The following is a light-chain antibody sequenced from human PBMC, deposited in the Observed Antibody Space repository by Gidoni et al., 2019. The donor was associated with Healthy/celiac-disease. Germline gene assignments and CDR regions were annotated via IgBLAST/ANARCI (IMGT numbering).Light chain of an antibody. Sequence: EIVRTQSPATLSVSPGERATRSCRASQSVSSNLAWYQQKPGQAPRLLIYGASTRATGIPARFSGSGSWTEFTLTIISLLSEDFAVYYCQQYNNWPPLTFGGGTKVEIK. CDR3: QQYNNWPPLT. J-gene: IGKJ4*01. V-gene: IGKV3-15*01. CDR1: QSVSSN. CDR2: GAS.